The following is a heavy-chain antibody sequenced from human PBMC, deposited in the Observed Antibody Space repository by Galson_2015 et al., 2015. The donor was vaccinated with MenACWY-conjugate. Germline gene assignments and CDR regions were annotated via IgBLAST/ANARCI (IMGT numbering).Heavy chain of an antibody. D-gene: IGHD2-2*02. CDR1: GFTFSSYR. Sequence: SLRLSCAASGFTFSSYRMNWVRQAPGKGLEWVSSISSSSSYIYYADSVKGRFTISRDNAKNSLYLQMNSLRAEDTAVYYCARGRGCSSTSCYKDYWGQGTLVTVSS. CDR2: ISSSSSYI. J-gene: IGHJ4*02. CDR3: ARGRGCSSTSCYKDY. V-gene: IGHV3-21*01.